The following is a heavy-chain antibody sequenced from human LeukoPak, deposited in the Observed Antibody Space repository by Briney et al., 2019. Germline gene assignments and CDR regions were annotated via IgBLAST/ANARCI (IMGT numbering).Heavy chain of an antibody. Sequence: SETLSLTCAVYGGSFSGYYWSWIRQPPGNGLEWIGEINHSGSTNYNPSLKSRVTISVDTSKNQFSLKLSSVTAADTAVYYCARMGTTKAKWGQGTLVTVSS. CDR3: ARMGTTKAK. CDR1: GGSFSGYY. D-gene: IGHD4-17*01. CDR2: INHSGST. V-gene: IGHV4-34*01. J-gene: IGHJ4*02.